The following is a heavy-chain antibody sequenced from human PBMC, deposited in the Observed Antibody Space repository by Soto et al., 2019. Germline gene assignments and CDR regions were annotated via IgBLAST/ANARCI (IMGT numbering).Heavy chain of an antibody. CDR2: VSWNSGII. CDR1: GFTFSSYA. CDR3: AKGGVVVPAAITY. Sequence: GGSLRLSCAASGFTFSSYAMDWVRQAPGKGLEWVSGVSWNSGIIVYADSVKGRFTISRDNAKNSLYLQMNSLRVEDTALYYCAKGGVVVPAAITYWGQGALVTVSS. V-gene: IGHV3-9*01. D-gene: IGHD2-2*02. J-gene: IGHJ4*02.